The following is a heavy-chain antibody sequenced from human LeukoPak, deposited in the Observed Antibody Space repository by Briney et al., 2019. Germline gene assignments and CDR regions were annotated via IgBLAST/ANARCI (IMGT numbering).Heavy chain of an antibody. CDR1: GGSVSSGSYY. J-gene: IGHJ4*02. CDR2: ISYGGST. CDR3: ARGINNDYGDYVAY. D-gene: IGHD4-17*01. Sequence: PSETLSLTCTVSGGSVSSGSYYWSWIRQPPGKGLEWIGYISYGGSTNYNPSLKSRVTISVDTSKNQFSPKLSSVTAADTAVYYCARGINNDYGDYVAYWGQGTLVTVSS. V-gene: IGHV4-61*01.